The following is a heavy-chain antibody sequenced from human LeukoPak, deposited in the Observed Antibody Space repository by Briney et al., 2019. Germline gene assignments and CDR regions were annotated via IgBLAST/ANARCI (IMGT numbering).Heavy chain of an antibody. V-gene: IGHV3-23*01. CDR3: AKVRVAGHDAFDI. Sequence: PGGSLRLSCAASGFTFSSYATSWVRQAPGKGLEWVSAISGSGGSTYYADSVKGRFTISRDNSKNTLYLQMNSLRAEDTAVYYCAKVRVAGHDAFDIWGQGTMVTVSS. CDR1: GFTFSSYA. D-gene: IGHD6-19*01. J-gene: IGHJ3*02. CDR2: ISGSGGST.